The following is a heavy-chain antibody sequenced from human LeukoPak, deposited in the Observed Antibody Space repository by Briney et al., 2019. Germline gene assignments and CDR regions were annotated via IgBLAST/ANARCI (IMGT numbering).Heavy chain of an antibody. D-gene: IGHD6-13*01. V-gene: IGHV3-74*01. CDR1: GFTLSTYW. CDR2: INSDGSRT. CDR3: ARGSWSAADTNIDY. J-gene: IGHJ4*02. Sequence: GGSLRLSCAASGFTLSTYWMHWVRQGPGKGLVWVSCINSDGSRTTYADSVKGQFTISRDNAKNTLYLQMNTLRVEDTAVYYCARGSWSAADTNIDYWGQGTLVTVSS.